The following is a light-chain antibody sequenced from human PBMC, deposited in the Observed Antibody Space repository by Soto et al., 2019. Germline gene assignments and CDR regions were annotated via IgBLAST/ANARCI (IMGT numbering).Light chain of an antibody. J-gene: IGKJ2*01. CDR2: GAS. V-gene: IGKV3-20*01. Sequence: EIVLTQSPGTLSLSPGKRATLSCRASQSVSSIYLAWYQQKTGPAPRLLIYGASSRAPGIPDRFSGSGSGTDFTLTIIRLEPEDFAVYYCQQYGSSHPYTFGQGTKLEIK. CDR3: QQYGSSHPYT. CDR1: QSVSSIY.